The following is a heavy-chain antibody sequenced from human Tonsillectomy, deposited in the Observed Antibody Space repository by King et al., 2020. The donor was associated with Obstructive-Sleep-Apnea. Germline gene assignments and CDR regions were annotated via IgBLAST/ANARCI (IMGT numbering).Heavy chain of an antibody. CDR3: ARRGGFYYGSGSYYDY. CDR1: GGSISSGGYY. D-gene: IGHD3-10*01. CDR2: IYYSGST. J-gene: IGHJ4*02. Sequence: QLQESGPGLVKPSQTLSLTCTVSGGSISSGGYYWSWIRQHPGKGLEWMGYIYYSGSTYYNPSLQSRVTISVDTAKNQFSLKLRSVTAADTAVYYCARRGGFYYGSGSYYDYWGQGTLVTVSS. V-gene: IGHV4-31*03.